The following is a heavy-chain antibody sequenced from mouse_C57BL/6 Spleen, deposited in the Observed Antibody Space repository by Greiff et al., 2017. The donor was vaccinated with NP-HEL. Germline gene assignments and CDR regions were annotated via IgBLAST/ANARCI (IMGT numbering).Heavy chain of an antibody. CDR3: ARDYDGSSMYYFDY. Sequence: EVQLQQSGPELVKPGASVKMSCKASGYTFTDYNMHWVKQSHGKSLEWIGYINPNNGGTSYNQKFKGKATLTVNKSSSTAYMELRSLTSEDSAVYYCARDYDGSSMYYFDYWGQGTTLTVSS. V-gene: IGHV1-22*01. CDR1: GYTFTDYN. D-gene: IGHD1-1*01. CDR2: INPNNGGT. J-gene: IGHJ2*01.